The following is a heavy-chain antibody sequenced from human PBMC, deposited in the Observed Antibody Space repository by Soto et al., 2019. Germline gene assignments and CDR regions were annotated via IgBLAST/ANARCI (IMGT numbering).Heavy chain of an antibody. V-gene: IGHV4-34*01. J-gene: IGHJ4*02. CDR2: INHSGST. Sequence: SETLSLTCAVYGGSFSGYYWSWIRQPPGKGLEWIGEINHSGSTNYNSSLKSRVTISVDTSKNQFSLKLSSVTAADTAVYYCARGSRQWLVKVFDYWGQGTLVTVSS. D-gene: IGHD6-19*01. CDR3: ARGSRQWLVKVFDY. CDR1: GGSFSGYY.